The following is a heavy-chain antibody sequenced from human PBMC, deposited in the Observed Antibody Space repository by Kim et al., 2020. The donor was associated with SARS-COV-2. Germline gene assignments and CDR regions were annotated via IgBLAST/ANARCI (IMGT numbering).Heavy chain of an antibody. CDR3: ARDRARYCSSTSCWNY. V-gene: IGHV4-39*07. D-gene: IGHD2-2*01. J-gene: IGHJ6*01. Sequence: SETLSLTCTVSGGSISSSSYYWGWIRQPPGKGLEWIGSIYYSGSTYYNPSLKSRVTISVDTSKNQFSLKLSSVTAADMAVYYCARDRARYCSSTSCWNY. CDR1: GGSISSSSYY. CDR2: IYYSGST.